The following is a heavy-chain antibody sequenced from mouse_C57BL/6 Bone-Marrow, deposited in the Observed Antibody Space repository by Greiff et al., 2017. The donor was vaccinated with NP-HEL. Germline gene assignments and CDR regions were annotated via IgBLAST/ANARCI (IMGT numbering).Heavy chain of an antibody. CDR1: GFTFSDFY. CDR2: SRNKANDYTT. D-gene: IGHD1-1*01. V-gene: IGHV7-1*01. CDR3: ARDALYYYGSSYGNAMDY. J-gene: IGHJ4*01. Sequence: EVKVVESGGGLVQSGRSLRLSCATSGFTFSDFYMEWVRQAPGKGLEWIAASRNKANDYTTEYSASVKGRFIVSRDTSQSILYLQMNALRAEDTAIYYCARDALYYYGSSYGNAMDYWGQGTSVTVSS.